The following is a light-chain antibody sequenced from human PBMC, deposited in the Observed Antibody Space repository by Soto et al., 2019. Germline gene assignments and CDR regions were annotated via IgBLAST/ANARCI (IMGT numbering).Light chain of an antibody. CDR2: WAS. CDR1: QSVLYSSNNKNY. CDR3: QHYCTSPST. J-gene: IGKJ1*01. Sequence: DIVMTQSPDSVAVSLGEMATINCKSSQSVLYSSNNKNYLAWYQQKPGQPPKLLISWASTRQSGVPDRFRGSGSGTDFTLTITNLPAEDVAVYSCQHYCTSPSTLGPGTKVEIK. V-gene: IGKV4-1*01.